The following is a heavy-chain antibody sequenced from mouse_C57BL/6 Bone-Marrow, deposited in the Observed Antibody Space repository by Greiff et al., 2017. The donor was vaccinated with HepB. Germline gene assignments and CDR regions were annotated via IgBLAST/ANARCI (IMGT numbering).Heavy chain of an antibody. V-gene: IGHV1-59*01. D-gene: IGHD2-3*01. CDR3: ARSGWLGFAY. CDR1: GYTFTSYW. Sequence: VQLQQPGAELVRPGTSVKLSCKASGYTFTSYWMHWVKQRPGQGLEWIGVIDPSDSYTNYNQKFKGKATLTVDTSSSTAYMQLSSLTSEDSAVYYFARSGWLGFAYWGQGTLVTVSA. CDR2: IDPSDSYT. J-gene: IGHJ3*01.